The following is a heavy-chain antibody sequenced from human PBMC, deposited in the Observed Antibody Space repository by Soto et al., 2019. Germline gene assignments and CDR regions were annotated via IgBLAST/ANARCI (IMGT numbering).Heavy chain of an antibody. D-gene: IGHD6-19*01. V-gene: IGHV4-34*01. Sequence: KTSETLSLTCAVYGGSFSGYYWSWIRQPPGKGLEWIGEINHSGSTNYNPSLKSRVTISVDTSKNQFSLKLSSVTAADTAVYYCASRYDSSGWPSGGYWGQGTLVTVSS. CDR2: INHSGST. CDR3: ASRYDSSGWPSGGY. CDR1: GGSFSGYY. J-gene: IGHJ4*02.